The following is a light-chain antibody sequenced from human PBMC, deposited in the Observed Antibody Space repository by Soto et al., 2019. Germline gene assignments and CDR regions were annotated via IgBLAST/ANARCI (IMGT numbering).Light chain of an antibody. CDR1: QTVRNNY. J-gene: IGKJ4*01. CDR3: QQYHNWPPAHT. CDR2: DAS. V-gene: IGKV3-20*01. Sequence: EFVLTQSPGTLSLSPGERATLSCRASQTVRNNYLAWYQQKPGQAPRLLIYDASSRATGIPDRFSGGGSGTDFTLTISSLQSEDSAIYYCQQYHNWPPAHTFGGGTKVDIK.